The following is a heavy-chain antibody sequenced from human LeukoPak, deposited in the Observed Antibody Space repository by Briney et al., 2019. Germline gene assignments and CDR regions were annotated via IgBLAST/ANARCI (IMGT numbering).Heavy chain of an antibody. V-gene: IGHV1-2*02. CDR2: INPNSGGT. CDR1: GDTFTGYY. CDR3: ARVPPPPTYRSPLDY. D-gene: IGHD1-26*01. Sequence: RASVKLSCKASGDTFTGYYMHWVREAPGHGLEWMGWINPNSGGTNYAQKFQGRVTMNRNTSISTAHMELSRRSSDGTAVYYCARVPPPPTYRSPLDYWGQGTLVTVSS. J-gene: IGHJ4*02.